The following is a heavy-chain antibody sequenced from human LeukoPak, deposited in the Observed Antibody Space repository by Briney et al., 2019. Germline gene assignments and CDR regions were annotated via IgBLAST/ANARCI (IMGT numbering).Heavy chain of an antibody. Sequence: PGGSLRLSCAASGFTFSNARMSWVRQAPGKGLEWVGRIKSKTDGGTTDYAAPVKDRFTISRDDSKNTLYLQINSLKTEDTAVYNCTTDLVPIAVAATHGYWGQGTLVTVSS. V-gene: IGHV3-15*01. D-gene: IGHD6-19*01. CDR3: TTDLVPIAVAATHGY. J-gene: IGHJ4*02. CDR1: GFTFSNAR. CDR2: IKSKTDGGTT.